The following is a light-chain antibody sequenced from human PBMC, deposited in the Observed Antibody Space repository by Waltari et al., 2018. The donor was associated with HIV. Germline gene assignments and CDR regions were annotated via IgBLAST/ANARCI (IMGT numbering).Light chain of an antibody. CDR3: QQYYSSPCT. CDR1: QSVLYSSNNKNY. V-gene: IGKV4-1*01. CDR2: WSS. Sequence: DIVMTQSPDSLAVSLGESATINCKSSQSVLYSSNNKNYLSWYQQKPGQPPKLLIYWSSTRESGVPDRFSGSGSGTDFTLSISSLQAEDVAVYYCQQYYSSPCTFGQGTKLEI. J-gene: IGKJ2*02.